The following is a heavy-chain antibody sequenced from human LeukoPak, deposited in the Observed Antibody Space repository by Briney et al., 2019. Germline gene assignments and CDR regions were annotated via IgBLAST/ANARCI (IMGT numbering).Heavy chain of an antibody. V-gene: IGHV1-69*05. CDR1: GGAFTIYA. J-gene: IGHJ4*02. CDR3: VYYDSSGYFY. D-gene: IGHD3-22*01. CDR2: IIPIFGTA. Sequence: SVKVSSKASGGAFTIYATSWVRHAPGQGLEWMGRIIPIFGTANYAQMFQGRDTITTGEYTSTAYMELSSLRSEDTAVYYCVYYDSSGYFYWGQGTLVTVSS.